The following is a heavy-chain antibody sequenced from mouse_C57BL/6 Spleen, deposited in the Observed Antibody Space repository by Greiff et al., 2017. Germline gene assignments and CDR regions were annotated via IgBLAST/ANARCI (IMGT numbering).Heavy chain of an antibody. Sequence: QVQLQQSGAELVRPGASVTLSCKASGYTFTDYEMHWVKQTPVHGLEWIGAIDPETGGTAYNQKFKGKAILTADKSSSTAYMELRSLTSEDSAVYYCTREQYDGSSPWYFDVWGTGTTVTVSS. CDR2: IDPETGGT. J-gene: IGHJ1*03. CDR3: TREQYDGSSPWYFDV. V-gene: IGHV1-15*01. CDR1: GYTFTDYE. D-gene: IGHD1-1*01.